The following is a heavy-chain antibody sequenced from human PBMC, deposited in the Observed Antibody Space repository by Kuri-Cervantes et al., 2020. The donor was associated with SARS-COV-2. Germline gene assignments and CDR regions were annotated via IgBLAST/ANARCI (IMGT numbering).Heavy chain of an antibody. V-gene: IGHV1-2*02. J-gene: IGHJ3*02. CDR3: AREGGSPGDAFDI. D-gene: IGHD3-16*01. Sequence: ASVKVSCKASGYTFTGYYMHWVRQAPGQGLEWMGWINPNSGGTNYAQKFQGRVTMTRDTSISTAYMELSSLRSEDTAVYYCAREGGSPGDAFDIWGQGTMVTVSS. CDR2: INPNSGGT. CDR1: GYTFTGYY.